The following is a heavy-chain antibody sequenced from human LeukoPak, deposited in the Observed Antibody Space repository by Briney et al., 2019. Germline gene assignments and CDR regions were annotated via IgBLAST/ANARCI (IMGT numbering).Heavy chain of an antibody. CDR1: GFTFSSYG. CDR2: ISYDGSNK. J-gene: IGHJ3*02. D-gene: IGHD3-22*01. Sequence: GRSLRLSCAASGFTFSSYGMHWVRQAPGKGLEWVAVISYDGSNKYYADSVKGRFTISRDNSKNTLYLQMNSLRAEDTAVYYCARIKRDYYDSSGYYPLIGAFDIWGQGTMVTVSS. V-gene: IGHV3-30*03. CDR3: ARIKRDYYDSSGYYPLIGAFDI.